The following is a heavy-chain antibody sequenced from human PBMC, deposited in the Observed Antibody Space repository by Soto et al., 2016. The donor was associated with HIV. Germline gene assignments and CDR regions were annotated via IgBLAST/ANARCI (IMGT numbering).Heavy chain of an antibody. V-gene: IGHV4-31*03. Sequence: QVQLQESGPGLVKPSQTLSLTCTVSGHSISSGGYYWSWIRQHPGKGLEWIGYISYSGSTYYNPSLKSRLTISVDTSKNQFSLKLSSVTGADTAVYYXARAGYYYGFGSYLSGWFDPWGQGNLVTVSS. D-gene: IGHD3-10*01. CDR2: ISYSGST. CDR3: ARAGYYYGFGSYLSGWFDP. CDR1: GHSISSGGYY. J-gene: IGHJ5*01.